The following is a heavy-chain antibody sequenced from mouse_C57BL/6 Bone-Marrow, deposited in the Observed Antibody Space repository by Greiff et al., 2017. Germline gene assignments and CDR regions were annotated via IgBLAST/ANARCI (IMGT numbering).Heavy chain of an antibody. V-gene: IGHV2-5*01. Sequence: VQVVASGPGLVQPSQSLSITCTVSGFSLTSYGVHWVRQSPGKGLVWLGVIWRGGSKDYNAAFMSILSITKDNYQSQFFLKMNSLQADDTAIYYCANLDYWGQGTTLTVSS. J-gene: IGHJ2*01. CDR3: ANLDY. CDR1: GFSLTSYG. CDR2: IWRGGSK.